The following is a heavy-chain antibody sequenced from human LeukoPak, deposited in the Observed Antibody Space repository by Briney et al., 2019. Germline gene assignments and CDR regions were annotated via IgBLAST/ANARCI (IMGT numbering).Heavy chain of an antibody. CDR1: GFHFATYW. CDR3: ARLGAEYYGSGKYFLDF. CDR2: VYPRDCDA. V-gene: IGHV5-51*01. Sequence: GESLKISCTGSGFHFATYWIAWVRQMPGEGLQWMGIVYPRDCDARYGPSFQGQVTLSCDESATTAYLQWNALRASDTAMYYYARLGAEYYGSGKYFLDFWGQGTLVTVSS. J-gene: IGHJ4*02. D-gene: IGHD3-10*01.